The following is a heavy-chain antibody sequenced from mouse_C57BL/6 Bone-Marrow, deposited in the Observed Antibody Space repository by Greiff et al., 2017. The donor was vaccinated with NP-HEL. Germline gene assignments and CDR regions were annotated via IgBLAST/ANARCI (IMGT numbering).Heavy chain of an antibody. CDR1: GFNIKDDY. D-gene: IGHD1-1*01. J-gene: IGHJ2*01. Sequence: SGAELVRPGASVKLSCTASGFNIKDDYMHWVKQRPEQGLEWIGWIDPENGDTEYASKFQGKATITADTSSNTAYLQLSSLTSEDTAVYYCTTWSTTVVAGGYWGQGTTLTVSS. V-gene: IGHV14-4*01. CDR2: IDPENGDT. CDR3: TTWSTTVVAGGY.